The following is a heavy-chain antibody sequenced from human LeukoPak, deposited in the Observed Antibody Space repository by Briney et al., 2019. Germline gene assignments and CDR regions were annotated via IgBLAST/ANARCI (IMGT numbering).Heavy chain of an antibody. CDR1: GFTFDVYG. Sequence: GGSLRLSCAASGFTFDVYGMKWVRHAPGKGLEWVSDINWNGGRTAYADSVKGRFTISRDNAKNSLYLQMSSLRVEDKALYCGARDFANSVYDWGQGTLVTVSS. J-gene: IGHJ4*02. D-gene: IGHD5/OR15-5a*01. CDR3: ARDFANSVYD. V-gene: IGHV3-20*04. CDR2: INWNGGRT.